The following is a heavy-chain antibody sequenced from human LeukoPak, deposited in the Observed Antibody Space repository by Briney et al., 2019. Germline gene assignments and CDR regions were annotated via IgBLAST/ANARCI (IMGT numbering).Heavy chain of an antibody. D-gene: IGHD3-22*01. J-gene: IGHJ4*02. CDR3: ARNYYDSSGYWTPDY. CDR1: GFTLSSYW. CDR2: IKQDGSEK. V-gene: IGHV3-7*01. Sequence: QPGGSLRLSCAASGFTLSSYWMSGVRQAPGKGLEWVANIKQDGSEKYYVDSVKDRFTISRDNAKNSLYPQMNSMRAEDTAVYYCARNYYDSSGYWTPDYWGQGTLVTVSS.